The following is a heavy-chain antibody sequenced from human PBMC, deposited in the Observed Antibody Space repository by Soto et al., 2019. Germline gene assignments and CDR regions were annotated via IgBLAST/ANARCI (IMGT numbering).Heavy chain of an antibody. D-gene: IGHD5-18*01. CDR2: INHSGST. CDR1: GGSFSGYY. Sequence: QVQLQQWGAGLLKPSETLSLTCAVYGGSFSGYYWSWIRQPPGKGLEWIGEINHSGSTNYNPSLTSRVTISVDTSKNQFSLKLSSVTAADTAVYYCAREGYSYGQGDYWGQGTLVTVSS. J-gene: IGHJ4*02. V-gene: IGHV4-34*01. CDR3: AREGYSYGQGDY.